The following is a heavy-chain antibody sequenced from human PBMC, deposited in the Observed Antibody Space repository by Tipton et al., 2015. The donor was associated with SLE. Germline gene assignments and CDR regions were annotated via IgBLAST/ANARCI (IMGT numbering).Heavy chain of an antibody. CDR1: GASVSSHY. CDR2: IHYNRDT. CDR3: ATGTLVGSWYYSMDV. Sequence: TLSLTCTVSGASVSSHYWNWIRQTPGKGLEWIGYIHYNRDTNYHPSLKSRVTISVDTSKNQLSLKLTSVSAADTAVYYCATGTLVGSWYYSMDVWGKGTTVTVSS. D-gene: IGHD2-2*03. J-gene: IGHJ6*03. V-gene: IGHV4-59*08.